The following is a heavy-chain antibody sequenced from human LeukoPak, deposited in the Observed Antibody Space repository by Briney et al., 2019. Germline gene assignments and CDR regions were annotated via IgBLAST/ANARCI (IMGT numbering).Heavy chain of an antibody. V-gene: IGHV4-59*01. J-gene: IGHJ5*02. CDR3: ARDRRRGWFDP. D-gene: IGHD1-26*01. Sequence: SETLSLTCTVSGGPISSYFWSWIRQPPGKGLEWIGNIYYSGSTNYNPSLKSRVTISVDTSKNQFSLKLSSVTAADTAVYYCARDRRRGWFDPWGQGTLVTVSS. CDR1: GGPISSYF. CDR2: IYYSGST.